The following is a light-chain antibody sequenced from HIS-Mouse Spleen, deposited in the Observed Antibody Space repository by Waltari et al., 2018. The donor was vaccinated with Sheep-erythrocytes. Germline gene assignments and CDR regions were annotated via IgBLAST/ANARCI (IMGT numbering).Light chain of an antibody. CDR3: QSADSSGTYVV. V-gene: IGLV3-19*01. CDR2: GKN. CDR1: SLRSYY. J-gene: IGLJ2*01. Sequence: SSELTQDPAVSVALGQTVRITCQGDSLRSYYASWYQQKPGQAPVLGIYGKNNRPSGIPDRFAGSSSGTTVTLTISGVQAEDEADYYCQSADSSGTYVVFGGGTKLTVL.